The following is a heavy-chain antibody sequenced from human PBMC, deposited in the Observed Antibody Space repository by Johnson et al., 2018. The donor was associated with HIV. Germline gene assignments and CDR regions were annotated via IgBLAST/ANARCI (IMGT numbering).Heavy chain of an antibody. CDR1: GFTFDDYG. J-gene: IGHJ3*01. CDR2: INWNGGST. D-gene: IGHD1-26*01. CDR3: ARDKSGSYRGAFDV. V-gene: IGHV3-20*04. Sequence: VQLVESGGGVVQPGRSLRLSCAASGFTFDDYGMSWVRQAPGKGLKWVSGINWNGGSTGYAGSVKGRFIISRDNAKNSLYLQMNTLRAEDTALYYCARDKSGSYRGAFDVWGQGTMVTVSS.